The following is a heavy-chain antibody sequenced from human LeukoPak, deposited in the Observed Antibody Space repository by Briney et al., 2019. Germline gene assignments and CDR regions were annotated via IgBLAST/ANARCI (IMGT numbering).Heavy chain of an antibody. CDR3: ARLYYYDSSGSSYYYYYYMDV. V-gene: IGHV3-74*01. CDR2: INSDGSST. J-gene: IGHJ6*03. CDR1: GFTFSSYW. D-gene: IGHD3-22*01. Sequence: PGGSLRLSCAASGFTFSSYWMHWVRQAPGKGLVWVSRINSDGSSTSYADSVKGRFTISRDNAKNTLYLQMNSLRAEDTAVYYCARLYYYDSSGSSYYYYYYMDVWGKGTTVTVSS.